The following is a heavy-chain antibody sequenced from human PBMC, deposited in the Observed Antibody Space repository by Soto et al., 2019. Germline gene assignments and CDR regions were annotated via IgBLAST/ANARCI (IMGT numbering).Heavy chain of an antibody. J-gene: IGHJ5*02. CDR3: AREGGSSGRAGFFDP. Sequence: LRLSCAASVFRFSSSPMHCVRQFPLRGLQWLAVVSPDGNGKTYADSVKGRFTISRDNSRNTLDLQVNNLTPEDTSVYYCAREGGSSGRAGFFDPWGQGTLVTVSS. CDR2: VSPDGNGK. CDR1: VFRFSSSP. V-gene: IGHV3-30*04. D-gene: IGHD6-19*01.